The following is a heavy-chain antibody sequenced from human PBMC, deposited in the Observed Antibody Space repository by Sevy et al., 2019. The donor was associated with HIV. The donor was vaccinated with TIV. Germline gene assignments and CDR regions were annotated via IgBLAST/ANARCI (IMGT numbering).Heavy chain of an antibody. D-gene: IGHD1-26*01. Sequence: GGSLRLSCAASGFTFSPYWMTWVRLAPGKGLEWVAKIRPDGSEKYYVDSVKGRLTISRDKARNSLYLQMNSLRADDTAMYYCERGVGLDCWGQGALVTVSS. CDR3: ERGVGLDC. J-gene: IGHJ4*02. CDR1: GFTFSPYW. CDR2: IRPDGSEK. V-gene: IGHV3-7*01.